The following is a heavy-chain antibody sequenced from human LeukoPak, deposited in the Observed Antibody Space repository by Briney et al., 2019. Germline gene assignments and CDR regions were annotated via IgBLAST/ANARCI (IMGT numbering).Heavy chain of an antibody. J-gene: IGHJ4*02. V-gene: IGHV3-48*02. CDR3: ARSYRYFDY. CDR2: ISSSSSTI. Sequence: GGSLRLSCAASGFXFSSYSINWVRQAPGKGLEWVSYISSSSSTIYYADSGKGRFTISRDNAKNSLYLQMNSLRDEDTAVYYCARSYRYFDYWGQGTLVTISS. D-gene: IGHD3-16*02. CDR1: GFXFSSYS.